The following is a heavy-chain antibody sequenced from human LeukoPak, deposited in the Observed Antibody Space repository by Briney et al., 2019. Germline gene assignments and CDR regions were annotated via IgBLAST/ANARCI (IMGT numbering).Heavy chain of an antibody. CDR3: ARDGLLGATNPFDY. CDR1: GFSVSTKY. J-gene: IGHJ4*02. V-gene: IGHV3-66*01. D-gene: IGHD1-26*01. Sequence: GGSLRLSCAASGFSVSTKYMSRVRQAPGKGLEWVSIIYGSDGTYYADSVKGRFTISRDNSKNTLYLQMNSLRPEDTAVYYCARDGLLGATNPFDYWGQGTLVTVSS. CDR2: IYGSDGT.